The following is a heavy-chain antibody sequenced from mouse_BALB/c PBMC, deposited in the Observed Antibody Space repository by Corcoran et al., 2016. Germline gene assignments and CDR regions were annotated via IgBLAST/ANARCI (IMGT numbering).Heavy chain of an antibody. CDR1: GYTFTNYG. J-gene: IGHJ3*01. CDR2: INTYTGEP. V-gene: IGHV9-3-1*01. CDR3: ARSRKDAY. Sequence: QIQLVQYGPELKKPGETVKISCKASGYTFTNYGMNGVKQAPGRGVKWMGWINTYTGEPTYADDFKGRFAFSLETSASTAYLQINNLKNEDTATYFCARSRKDAYWGQGTLVTVSA.